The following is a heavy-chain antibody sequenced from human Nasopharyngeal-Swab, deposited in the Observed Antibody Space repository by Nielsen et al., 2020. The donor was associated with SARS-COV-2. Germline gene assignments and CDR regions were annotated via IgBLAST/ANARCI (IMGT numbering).Heavy chain of an antibody. Sequence: SETLSLTCTVSGGSISTYYWSWIRQPPGKGLEWIGYIHSSGTTNYNPSLKSRVTISVDTSKNQFSLKLSSVTAADTAVYYCARDHSYYDSNGYYFDYWGLGTLLTVSS. CDR1: GGSISTYY. J-gene: IGHJ4*02. CDR2: IHSSGTT. V-gene: IGHV4-59*01. CDR3: ARDHSYYDSNGYYFDY. D-gene: IGHD3-22*01.